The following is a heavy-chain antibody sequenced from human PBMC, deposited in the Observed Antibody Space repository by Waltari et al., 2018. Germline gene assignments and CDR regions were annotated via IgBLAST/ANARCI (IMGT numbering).Heavy chain of an antibody. CDR1: GFTFSSYA. CDR3: AKGSGNSRPYYFDS. V-gene: IGHV3-23*04. CDR2: MTGSGGYT. D-gene: IGHD1-26*01. Sequence: EVQLEESGGGFVQPGGSLRLSCAAFGFTFSSYAMAWVRQAPGKGLEWVSAMTGSGGYTYSADSVKGRFTISSDNSLYLEMNSLRAEDTAIYYCAKGSGNSRPYYFDSWGQGTLVTVSS. J-gene: IGHJ4*02.